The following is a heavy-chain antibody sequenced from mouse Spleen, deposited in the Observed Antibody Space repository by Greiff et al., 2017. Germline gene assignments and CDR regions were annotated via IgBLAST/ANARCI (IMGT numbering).Heavy chain of an antibody. Sequence: QVQLQQSGPELVKPGASVKISCKASGYSFTSYYIHWVKQRPGQGLEWIGWIYPGSGNTKYNEKFKGKATLTADTSSSTAYMQLSSLTSEDSAVYYCARNDGYNNWYFDYWGQGTTLTVSS. CDR1: GYSFTSYY. CDR2: IYPGSGNT. CDR3: ARNDGYNNWYFDY. V-gene: IGHV1-66*01. D-gene: IGHD2-3*01. J-gene: IGHJ2*01.